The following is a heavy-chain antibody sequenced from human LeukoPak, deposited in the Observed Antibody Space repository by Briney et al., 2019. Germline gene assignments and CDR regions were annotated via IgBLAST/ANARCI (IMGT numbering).Heavy chain of an antibody. J-gene: IGHJ4*02. CDR1: GFTVSSNY. CDR3: AREMVTTDY. V-gene: IGHV3-53*01. CDR2: IYSGGSA. D-gene: IGHD4-17*01. Sequence: GGSLRLSCAASGFTVSSNYMSWVRQAPGKGLEWVSVIYSGGSAYYADSVKGRFTISRDNAKNSLYLQMNSLRAEDTAVYYCAREMVTTDYWGQGTLVTVSS.